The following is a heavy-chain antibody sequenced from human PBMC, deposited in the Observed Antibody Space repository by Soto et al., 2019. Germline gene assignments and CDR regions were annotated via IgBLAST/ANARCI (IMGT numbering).Heavy chain of an antibody. Sequence: ASVKVSCKASGGTFSSYAISWVRQAPGQGLEWMGGIIPIFGTANYAKKFQGRVTNTADESTSTAYMELSSLRTEDTAVYYCARHFTNGVCWSHYYYYYGMDGWGQGTTVTV. V-gene: IGHV1-69*13. J-gene: IGHJ6*02. CDR2: IIPIFGTA. CDR3: ARHFTNGVCWSHYYYYYGMDG. CDR1: GGTFSSYA. D-gene: IGHD2-8*01.